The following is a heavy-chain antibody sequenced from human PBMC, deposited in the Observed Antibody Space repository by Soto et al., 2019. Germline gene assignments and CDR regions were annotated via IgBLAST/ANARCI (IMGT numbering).Heavy chain of an antibody. CDR1: GFSLSNARLG. Sequence: QVTLKESGPVLVKPTETLTLTCTVSGFSLSNARLGVSWNRQPLGKALEWLAHIFSNDEKSYSTSLKSRLTNSKDTSKSHVVLTMTNMDPVDTATYYCARIVYWYAFWSGYDWGQGTLVTVSS. D-gene: IGHD3-3*01. J-gene: IGHJ4*02. V-gene: IGHV2-26*01. CDR2: IFSNDEK. CDR3: ARIVYWYAFWSGYD.